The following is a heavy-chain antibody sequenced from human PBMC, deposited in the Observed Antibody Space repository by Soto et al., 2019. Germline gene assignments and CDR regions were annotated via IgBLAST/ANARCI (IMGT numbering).Heavy chain of an antibody. Sequence: QVQLVQSGAEVKKPGASVRVSCKASGFTFTNYGISWVRQAPGQGLEWMGWISAYKGNTNYAQKFQGRVTLTTDTSTSTAYMELRSLRSDDTAVYYCASRSGQLPYYFDYWGQGTLVTVSS. V-gene: IGHV1-18*01. CDR1: GFTFTNYG. CDR2: ISAYKGNT. D-gene: IGHD6-6*01. CDR3: ASRSGQLPYYFDY. J-gene: IGHJ4*02.